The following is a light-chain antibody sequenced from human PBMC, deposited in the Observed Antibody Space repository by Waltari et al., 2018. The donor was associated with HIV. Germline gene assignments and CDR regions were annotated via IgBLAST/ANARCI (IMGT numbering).Light chain of an antibody. CDR2: ECS. J-gene: IGLJ2*01. V-gene: IGLV2-14*01. Sequence: QAALTPHASVSGSPGQSITISCTRTSSDVGGYNYAYWYKQHPGKAPTLMIAECSNRPSGVSNRFSGSKSGNTASLTISGLQAEDEADYYCSSYTSSSTLVVFGGGTKLTVL. CDR3: SSYTSSSTLVV. CDR1: SSDVGGYNY.